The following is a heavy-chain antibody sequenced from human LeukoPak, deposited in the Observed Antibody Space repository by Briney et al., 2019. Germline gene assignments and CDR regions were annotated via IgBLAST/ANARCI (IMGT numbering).Heavy chain of an antibody. J-gene: IGHJ6*03. V-gene: IGHV3-64*01. Sequence: GGSLRLSCAASGFTFSSYAMHWVRQAPGKGLEYVSAISSNGGSTYYANSVKGRFTISRDNSKNTLYLQMGSLRAEDMAVYYCARGGYCSSTSCFRSHYYYYMDVWGKGTTVTISS. CDR2: ISSNGGST. D-gene: IGHD2-2*03. CDR3: ARGGYCSSTSCFRSHYYYYMDV. CDR1: GFTFSSYA.